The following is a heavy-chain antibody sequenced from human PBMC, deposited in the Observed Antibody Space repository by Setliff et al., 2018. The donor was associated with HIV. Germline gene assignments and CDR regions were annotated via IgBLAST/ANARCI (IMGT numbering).Heavy chain of an antibody. Sequence: GSGPTLVNPTQTLTLTCTFSGFSLSTSGMCVSWIRQPPGKALEWLARIDWDDDKYYNTSLKTRLTISKDTSKDQVVLTMTNMDPVDTATYYCARIQRYCSGGSCYPYSFDIWGQGTMVTVSS. CDR2: IDWDDDK. CDR1: GFSLSTSGMC. D-gene: IGHD2-15*01. CDR3: ARIQRYCSGGSCYPYSFDI. J-gene: IGHJ3*02. V-gene: IGHV2-70*11.